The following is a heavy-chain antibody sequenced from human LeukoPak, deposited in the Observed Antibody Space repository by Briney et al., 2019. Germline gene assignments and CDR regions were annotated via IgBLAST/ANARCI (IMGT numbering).Heavy chain of an antibody. CDR2: FNPDGSGT. J-gene: IGHJ4*02. CDR3: ARGGLEPVDN. D-gene: IGHD1-1*01. CDR1: GFTFSSYW. V-gene: IGHV3-74*01. Sequence: GGSLRLSCAASGFTFSSYWMHWVRQAPGKGLVWVSRFNPDGSGTTISRDNAKNTLFLQMNSLRADDTAVYYCARGGLEPVDNWGQGTRVTVSS.